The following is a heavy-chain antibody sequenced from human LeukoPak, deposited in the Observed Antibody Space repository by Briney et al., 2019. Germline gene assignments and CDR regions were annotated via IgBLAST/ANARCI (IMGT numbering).Heavy chain of an antibody. CDR1: GGSISSNY. CDR3: AMTPHGDGGNSGYYYYFGMDV. V-gene: IGHV4-59*01. D-gene: IGHD4-23*01. CDR2: IYYSGST. J-gene: IGHJ6*02. Sequence: SETLSLTCTVSGGSISSNYWSWIRQPPGKGLEWIGNIYYSGSTNYNPSLKSRVTISVDTSKNQFSLKLSSVTAADTAVYYCAMTPHGDGGNSGYYYYFGMDVWGQGTTVSVSS.